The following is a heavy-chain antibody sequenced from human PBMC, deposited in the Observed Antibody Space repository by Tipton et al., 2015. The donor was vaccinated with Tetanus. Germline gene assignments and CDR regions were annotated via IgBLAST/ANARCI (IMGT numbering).Heavy chain of an antibody. Sequence: QLVQSGAEVKKPGASVKVSCKASGYTFTSYGISWVRQAPGQGLEWMGWISAYNGNTNYAQKLQGRVTMTTDTSTSTAYMELRCLRSDDPAVYYCARDQRAPIVGDYYYGMDVWGQGTTVTVSS. J-gene: IGHJ6*02. CDR2: ISAYNGNT. D-gene: IGHD3-16*01. V-gene: IGHV1-18*04. CDR1: GYTFTSYG. CDR3: ARDQRAPIVGDYYYGMDV.